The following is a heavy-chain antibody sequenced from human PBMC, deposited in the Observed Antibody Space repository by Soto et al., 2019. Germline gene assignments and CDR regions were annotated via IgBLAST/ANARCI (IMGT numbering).Heavy chain of an antibody. D-gene: IGHD3-22*01. Sequence: LRLSCTVLGFTLTNENMNWVRQAPGKGLEWVSSISSRSTFINYADSVKGRFTISRDNDKGLVYLQMNSLRAEDTAVYYCARDPPLSMIVVVGVDDFWGQGTLVTVSS. V-gene: IGHV3-21*06. CDR3: ARDPPLSMIVVVGVDDF. CDR2: ISSRSTFI. CDR1: GFTLTNEN. J-gene: IGHJ4*02.